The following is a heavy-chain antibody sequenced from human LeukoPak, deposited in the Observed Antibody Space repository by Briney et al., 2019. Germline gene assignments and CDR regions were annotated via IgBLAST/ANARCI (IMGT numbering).Heavy chain of an antibody. V-gene: IGHV3-15*07. CDR2: VKNRGDGRTT. CDR3: TTEYYGGFDY. Sequence: GGSLRLSCVVSTFTKAWMNWVRQAPGKGLEWVGRVKNRGDGRTTDYAAPVKGRFTISRDDSKRTVYLQMNSLKPEDTAVYFCTTEYYGGFDYWGQGTLVTVSS. J-gene: IGHJ4*02. CDR1: TFTKAW. D-gene: IGHD3-16*01.